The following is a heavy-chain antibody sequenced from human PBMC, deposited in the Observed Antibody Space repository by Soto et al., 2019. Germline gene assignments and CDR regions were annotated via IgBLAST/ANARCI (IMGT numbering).Heavy chain of an antibody. J-gene: IGHJ6*02. CDR3: ASDVMGPVYYFYDGLDV. Sequence: QVQLVQSGAEVKKPGASVKVSCKASGYTLTGYFIHWVRQAPGQRLEWLGWINRKSGAATYEQKFQGRVTMTRDTFISTVYMELSRLTADDTPVYYYASDVMGPVYYFYDGLDVCGQGTAVTVAS. CDR1: GYTLTGYF. V-gene: IGHV1-2*02. CDR2: INRKSGAA. D-gene: IGHD3-16*01.